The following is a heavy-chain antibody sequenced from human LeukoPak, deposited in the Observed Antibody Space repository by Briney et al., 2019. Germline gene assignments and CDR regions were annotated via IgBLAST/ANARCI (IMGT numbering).Heavy chain of an antibody. CDR2: IYHSGST. CDR3: ARYDFWSGYGMDV. CDR1: GGSISSSNW. J-gene: IGHJ6*02. D-gene: IGHD3-3*01. V-gene: IGHV4-4*02. Sequence: SEALSLTCAVSGGSISSSNWWSWVRQPPGKGLEWIGEIYHSGSTNYNPSLKSRVTISVDKSKNQFSLKLSSVTAADTAVYYCARYDFWSGYGMDVWGQGTTVTVSS.